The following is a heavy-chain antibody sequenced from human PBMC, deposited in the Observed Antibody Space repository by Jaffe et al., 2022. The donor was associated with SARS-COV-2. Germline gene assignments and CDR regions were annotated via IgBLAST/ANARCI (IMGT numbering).Heavy chain of an antibody. CDR2: IYYSGST. D-gene: IGHD1-26*01. CDR3: ARGERYFYYMDV. V-gene: IGHV4-59*01. Sequence: QVQLQESGPGLVKPSETLSLTCTVSGGSISSYYWSWIRQPPGKGLEWIGYIYYSGSTNYIPSLKSRVTISVDTSKNQFSLKLSSVTAADTAVYYCARGERYFYYMDVWGKGTTVTVSS. J-gene: IGHJ6*03. CDR1: GGSISSYY.